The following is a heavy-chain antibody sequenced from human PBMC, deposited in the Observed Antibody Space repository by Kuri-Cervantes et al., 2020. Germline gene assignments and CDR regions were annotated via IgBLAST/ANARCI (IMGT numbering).Heavy chain of an antibody. Sequence: GESLKISCAASGFTFSSYWMSWVRQAPGKGLVWVSRINSDGSSTSYADSVKGRFTISRDNAKNTLYLQMNSLRAEDTAVYYCARVRLVRAPIDIWGQGTMVTVSS. J-gene: IGHJ3*02. CDR2: INSDGSST. CDR3: ARVRLVRAPIDI. V-gene: IGHV3-74*01. D-gene: IGHD6-13*01. CDR1: GFTFSSYW.